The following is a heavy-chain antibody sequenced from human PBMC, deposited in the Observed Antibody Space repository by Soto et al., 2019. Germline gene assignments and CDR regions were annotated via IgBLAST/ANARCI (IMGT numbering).Heavy chain of an antibody. CDR3: ARGNDLYDY. J-gene: IGHJ4*02. CDR1: GFRFSDYY. V-gene: IGHV3-11*01. Sequence: LRLSCAASGFRFSDYYMSWIRQAPGKGLEWVSYIRSSDNTRYYADSVKGRFTISRDNAKNSLYLQMNSLRAEDTAVYYCARGNDLYDYWGQGILVTVYS. CDR2: IRSSDNTR.